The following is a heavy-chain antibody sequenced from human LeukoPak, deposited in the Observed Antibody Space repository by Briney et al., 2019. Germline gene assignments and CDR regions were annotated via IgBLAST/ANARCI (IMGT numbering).Heavy chain of an antibody. V-gene: IGHV4-59*01. D-gene: IGHD3-9*01. CDR1: DGSITSSY. J-gene: IGHJ5*02. Sequence: TSETLSLTCTVSDGSITSSYWSWIRQSPGKGLEWIGYIHYTGSTNYNPSLKSRVTMLIDTSKNQFSLKLSPETDGETAVYYCARGRYSAGDNWFDPWGQGTLVTVSS. CDR2: IHYTGST. CDR3: ARGRYSAGDNWFDP.